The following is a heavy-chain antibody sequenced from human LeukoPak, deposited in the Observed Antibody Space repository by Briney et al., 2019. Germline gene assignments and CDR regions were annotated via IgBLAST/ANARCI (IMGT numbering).Heavy chain of an antibody. CDR3: ARHRGATPFGY. Sequence: GESLKISCKGSGYSFTSYWIGWVRQMPGKGLEWMGIIYPGDSETRYSPSFQGQVTISVDKSISTAYLQWSSLKSSDTAIYYWARHRGATPFGYWGQGTLVTVSS. J-gene: IGHJ4*02. CDR2: IYPGDSET. CDR1: GYSFTSYW. V-gene: IGHV5-51*01. D-gene: IGHD5-24*01.